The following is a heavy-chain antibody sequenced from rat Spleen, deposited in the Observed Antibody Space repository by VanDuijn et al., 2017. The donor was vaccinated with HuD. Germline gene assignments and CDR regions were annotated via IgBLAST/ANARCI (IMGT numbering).Heavy chain of an antibody. J-gene: IGHJ4*01. CDR1: GFTFINYD. CDR3: ARLYSTYINGDVMDA. Sequence: EVQVVESGGGLVQPGRSLKLSCAASGFTFINYDMAWVRQAPTKGLEWIASISAGGRNTYYRDSVKGRFTISRDNAKNTQYLQMDSLRSEDTATYYCARLYSTYINGDVMDAWGQGASVTVSS. V-gene: IGHV5S13*01. D-gene: IGHD1-2*01. CDR2: ISAGGRNT.